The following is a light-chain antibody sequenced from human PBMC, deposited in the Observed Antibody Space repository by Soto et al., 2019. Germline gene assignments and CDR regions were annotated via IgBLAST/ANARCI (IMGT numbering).Light chain of an antibody. CDR3: QQCTRSCLT. V-gene: IGKV3-20*01. J-gene: IGKJ1*01. CDR1: QSVSNNY. CDR2: HAS. Sequence: EIVLTQSPGTLSLSPGERATLSCRASQSVSNNYLAWYQQKPGQAPRLLIAHASRRSTGITGRFSGSGSGPEFTITISSLEPGDFAVYYCQQCTRSCLTLGQGTQVEMK.